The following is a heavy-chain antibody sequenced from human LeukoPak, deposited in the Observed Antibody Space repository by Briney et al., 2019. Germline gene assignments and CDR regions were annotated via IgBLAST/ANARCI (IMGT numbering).Heavy chain of an antibody. CDR1: GGSISSYY. V-gene: IGHV4-59*08. CDR2: IYYSGST. CDR3: ARGVAAARPDAFDI. Sequence: PSETLSLTCTVSGGSISSYYWSWIRQPPGKGLEWIGYIYYSGSTNYNPSLKSRVTISVDTSKNQFSLKLSSVTAADTAVYYCARGVAAARPDAFDIWGQGTMVTVSS. D-gene: IGHD6-13*01. J-gene: IGHJ3*02.